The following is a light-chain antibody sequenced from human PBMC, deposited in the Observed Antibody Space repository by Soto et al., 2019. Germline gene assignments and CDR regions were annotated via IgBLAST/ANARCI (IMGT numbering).Light chain of an antibody. CDR1: QSLSSSY. CDR2: GAS. CDR3: QPYNNWPLT. J-gene: IGKJ4*01. V-gene: IGKV3-20*01. Sequence: EIVLTQSPGTLSLSPGERATLSCRASQSLSSSYLAWYQQKPGQAPRLLIYGASTRATGIPDRFSGSGSGTDFTLTISRLEPEDFAVYYCQPYNNWPLTFGGGTKVEIK.